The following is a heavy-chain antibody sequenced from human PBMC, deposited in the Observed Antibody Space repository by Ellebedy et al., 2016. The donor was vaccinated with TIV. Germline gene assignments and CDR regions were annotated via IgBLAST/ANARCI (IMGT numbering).Heavy chain of an antibody. J-gene: IGHJ3*02. Sequence: GGSLRLXXAASGFTFSSYDMHWVRQATGKGLEWVSAIGTAGDTYYPGSVKGRFTISRENAKNSLYLQMNSLRAEDTAVYYCAALGDGGAFDIWGQGTMVTVSS. CDR3: AALGDGGAFDI. CDR2: IGTAGDT. D-gene: IGHD3-10*01. V-gene: IGHV3-13*01. CDR1: GFTFSSYD.